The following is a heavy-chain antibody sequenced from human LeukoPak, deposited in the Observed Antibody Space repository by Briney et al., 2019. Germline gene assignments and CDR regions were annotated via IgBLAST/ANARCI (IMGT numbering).Heavy chain of an antibody. V-gene: IGHV4-39*07. J-gene: IGHJ5*02. Sequence: SETLSLTCTVSGGSISSSSYYWGWIRQPPGKGLEWIGSIYYSGSTYYNPSLKSRVTISVDTSKNQFSLKLSSVTAADTAVYYYARDRQIAAAGLNWFDPWGQGTLVTVSS. D-gene: IGHD6-13*01. CDR1: GGSISSSSYY. CDR3: ARDRQIAAAGLNWFDP. CDR2: IYYSGST.